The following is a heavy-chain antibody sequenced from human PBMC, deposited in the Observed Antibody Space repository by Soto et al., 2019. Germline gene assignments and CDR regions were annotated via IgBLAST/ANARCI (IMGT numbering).Heavy chain of an antibody. CDR1: GDTFGSNA. D-gene: IGHD1-26*01. Sequence: QVQFVQSGAEVKKPGASVKLSCKASGDTFGSNAMHWVRQAAGQRLEWMGWIIGGSGNTKYSRNFQGRVTITWDTSASTVYMELTSLRSDDTAVYFCVRGSGSFFPFFDSWGQGTLVTVSS. CDR2: IIGGSGNT. V-gene: IGHV1-3*01. CDR3: VRGSGSFFPFFDS. J-gene: IGHJ4*02.